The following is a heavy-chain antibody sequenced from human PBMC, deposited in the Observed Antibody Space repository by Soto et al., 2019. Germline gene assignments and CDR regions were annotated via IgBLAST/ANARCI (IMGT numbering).Heavy chain of an antibody. V-gene: IGHV3-23*01. CDR3: AKAPGKDTAMANFGY. D-gene: IGHD5-18*01. CDR1: GFTFSSYA. Sequence: EVQLLESGGGLVQPGGSLRLSCAASGFTFSSYAMAWVRQAPGKGLEWVSAISSSGGSTYYADSVKGRFTISRDNSKNTLYLQMNSLSAEDTALYYCAKAPGKDTAMANFGYWGQGTLVTVSS. J-gene: IGHJ4*02. CDR2: ISSSGGST.